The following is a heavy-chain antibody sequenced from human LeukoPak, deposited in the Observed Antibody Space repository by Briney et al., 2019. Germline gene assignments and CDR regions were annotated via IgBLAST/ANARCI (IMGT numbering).Heavy chain of an antibody. CDR3: TRVYGSGSYYSHC. D-gene: IGHD3-10*01. Sequence: PGGSLRLSCAASGFTVSNSFMSWVRQAPGKGLEWVSVIYSGGSAYYADSVKGRFTISRDNSKNTLYLQMNSLRAEDTAVYYSTRVYGSGSYYSHCWGQGTLVTVSS. V-gene: IGHV3-53*01. J-gene: IGHJ4*02. CDR1: GFTVSNSF. CDR2: IYSGGSA.